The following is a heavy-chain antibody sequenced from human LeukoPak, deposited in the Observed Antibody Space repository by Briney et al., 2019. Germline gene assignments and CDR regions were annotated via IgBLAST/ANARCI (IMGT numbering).Heavy chain of an antibody. CDR1: GFTFSDYY. J-gene: IGHJ6*02. Sequence: GGSLRLSCAASGFTFSDYYMSWIRQAPGKGLEWVSYISSSGSTIYYADSVKGRFTISRDNAKNSLYLQMNSLRAEDTAVYYCARCERKVGATTPYYYGMDVWGQVTTVT. CDR3: ARCERKVGATTPYYYGMDV. CDR2: ISSSGSTI. V-gene: IGHV3-11*01. D-gene: IGHD1-26*01.